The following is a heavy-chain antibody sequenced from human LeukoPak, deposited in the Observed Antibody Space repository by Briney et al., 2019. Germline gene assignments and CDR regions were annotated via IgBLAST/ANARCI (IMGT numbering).Heavy chain of an antibody. V-gene: IGHV1-46*01. CDR3: ARTAARRFDY. CDR2: INPTGGST. CDR1: GGTFSSYA. J-gene: IGHJ4*02. Sequence: ASVKVSCKASGGTFSSYAISWVRQAPGQGLEWMGIINPTGGSTTYAQKFQGRVTMTRDTSTSTAYMELSSLRSDDTAVYYCARTAARRFDYWGQGTLVTVSS. D-gene: IGHD6-6*01.